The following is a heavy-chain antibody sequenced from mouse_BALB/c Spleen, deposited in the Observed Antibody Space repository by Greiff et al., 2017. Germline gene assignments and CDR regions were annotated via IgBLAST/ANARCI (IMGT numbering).Heavy chain of an antibody. Sequence: QVQLKQSGAELMKPGASVKISCKATGYTFSSYWIEWVKQRPGHGLEWIGEILPGSGSTNYNEKFKGKATFTADTSSNTAYMQLSSLTSEDSAVYYCAREFITTASLAYWGQGTLVTVSA. CDR2: ILPGSGST. CDR1: GYTFSSYW. V-gene: IGHV1-9*01. CDR3: AREFITTASLAY. D-gene: IGHD1-2*01. J-gene: IGHJ3*01.